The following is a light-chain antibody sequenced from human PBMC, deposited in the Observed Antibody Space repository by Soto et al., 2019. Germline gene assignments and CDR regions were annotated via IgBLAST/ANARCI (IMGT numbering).Light chain of an antibody. CDR1: QDISIY. J-gene: IGKJ1*01. Sequence: DIQLTQSPSSLSASVGDRVTITCQASQDISIYLNWYQKKAGGAPNLLIYDASKLKTGVPSRFTGNGSVTHFTFTINNLQPEDIATYYCQQYENLPMTFGQGTKVDIK. CDR2: DAS. CDR3: QQYENLPMT. V-gene: IGKV1-33*01.